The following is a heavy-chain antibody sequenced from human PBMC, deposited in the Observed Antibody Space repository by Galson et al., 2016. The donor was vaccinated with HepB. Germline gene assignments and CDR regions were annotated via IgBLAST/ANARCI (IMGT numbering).Heavy chain of an antibody. Sequence: SLRLSCAASGFTFNSHAMHWVRQAPDKGLEWVAIISYDGGNKYYAASVRGRFAVSRDNSKSTLYLQMNSLRAEDTAVYYCAKDLSSSGYYYYYGMDVWGQGTTVTVSS. CDR3: AKDLSSSGYYYYYGMDV. D-gene: IGHD6-6*01. V-gene: IGHV3-30*09. CDR1: GFTFNSHA. CDR2: ISYDGGNK. J-gene: IGHJ6*02.